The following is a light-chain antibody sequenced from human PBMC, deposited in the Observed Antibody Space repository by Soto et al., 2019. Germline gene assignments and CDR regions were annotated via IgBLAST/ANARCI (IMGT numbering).Light chain of an antibody. CDR3: ISYTDRQSYL. CDR2: AVS. Sequence: QSALTQPASVSGSPGQSITISCSGTSSDVGSYDHVAWYQQFPGKSPKLMIYAVSDRLSGVSDRFSGSKSGITASLTISGLQAEDEADYYCISYTDRQSYLFGTGTKLTVL. J-gene: IGLJ1*01. CDR1: SSDVGSYDH. V-gene: IGLV2-14*03.